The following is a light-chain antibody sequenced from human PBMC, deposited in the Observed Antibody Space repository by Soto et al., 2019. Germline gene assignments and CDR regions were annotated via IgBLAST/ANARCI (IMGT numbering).Light chain of an antibody. V-gene: IGKV3-11*01. CDR3: QQRSNWPLT. CDR1: QSVSSD. CDR2: DAS. J-gene: IGKJ4*01. Sequence: EIVLTQSPATLSLSPRERATLSCRASQSVSSDLAWFQQIPGQAPRLLMYDASNGATGIPARFSGSGSGTDFTLTISSLEPEDFAVYYCQQRSNWPLTFGGGTKVEIK.